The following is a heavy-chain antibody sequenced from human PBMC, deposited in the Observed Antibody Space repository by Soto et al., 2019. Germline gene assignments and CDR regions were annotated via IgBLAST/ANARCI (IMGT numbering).Heavy chain of an antibody. Sequence: QVQLVQSGAEVKKPGSSVKVSCKASGGTFSSYAISWVRQAPGQGLEWMGGIIPIFGTANYAQKFQGRVTITADESTSAAYMEQSGLRSEDTAVYYCARALRVADYYSYYGMDVWGQGPTVTVSS. V-gene: IGHV1-69*01. CDR2: IIPIFGTA. D-gene: IGHD6-19*01. CDR1: GGTFSSYA. CDR3: ARALRVADYYSYYGMDV. J-gene: IGHJ6*02.